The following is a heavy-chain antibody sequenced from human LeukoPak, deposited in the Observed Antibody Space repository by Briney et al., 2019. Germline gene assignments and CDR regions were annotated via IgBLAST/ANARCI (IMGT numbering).Heavy chain of an antibody. CDR1: GFTFSSYG. V-gene: IGHV3-33*01. CDR3: ARGVGATNSNWFDP. Sequence: GGSLRLSCAASGFTFSSYGMHWVRQAPGKGLEWVAVIWYDGSNKYYADSVKGRFTISRDNSKNTLYLQMNSLRAEDTAVYYCARGVGATNSNWFDPWGQGTLVTVSS. D-gene: IGHD1-26*01. J-gene: IGHJ5*02. CDR2: IWYDGSNK.